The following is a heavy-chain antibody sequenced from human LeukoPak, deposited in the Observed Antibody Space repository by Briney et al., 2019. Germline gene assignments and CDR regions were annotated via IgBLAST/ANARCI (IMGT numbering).Heavy chain of an antibody. CDR2: ISGYNGNT. CDR1: GYTFTSYA. CDR3: ARERFHGSGAPRYDY. Sequence: GASVKVSCTASGYTFTSYAIIWVRQAPGQGLEWMGWISGYNGNTKYAQKLQGRVTMTTETSTSTAYMELRSLRSDDTAVYYCARERFHGSGAPRYDYWGQGTLVTVSS. D-gene: IGHD3-10*01. J-gene: IGHJ4*02. V-gene: IGHV1-18*01.